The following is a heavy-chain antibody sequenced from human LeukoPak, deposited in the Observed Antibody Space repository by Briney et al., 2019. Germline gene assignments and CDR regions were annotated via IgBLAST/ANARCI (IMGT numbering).Heavy chain of an antibody. J-gene: IGHJ4*02. Sequence: GEPLKMSCKASGYRFTNYWIGWVRQMPGKGLEWMGIISPGDSATRYSPSFQGQVIISADKSVDTAYLQWSSLKASDSAMYYCARGAYDSAALGSHYFDYWGQGTLVTVSS. V-gene: IGHV5-51*01. CDR1: GYRFTNYW. CDR2: ISPGDSAT. CDR3: ARGAYDSAALGSHYFDY. D-gene: IGHD3-22*01.